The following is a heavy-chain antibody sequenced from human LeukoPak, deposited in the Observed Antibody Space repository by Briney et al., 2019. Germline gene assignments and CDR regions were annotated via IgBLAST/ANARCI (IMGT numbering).Heavy chain of an antibody. Sequence: GASVKVSCKASGYTFTGYYMHWVRQAPGQGLEWMGWINPNSGGTNYAQEFQGRVTMTRDTSISTAYMELSRLRSDDTAVYYCARDPQYYYDSSGYYPYYFDYWGQGTLVTVSS. J-gene: IGHJ4*02. CDR1: GYTFTGYY. CDR2: INPNSGGT. D-gene: IGHD3-22*01. V-gene: IGHV1-2*02. CDR3: ARDPQYYYDSSGYYPYYFDY.